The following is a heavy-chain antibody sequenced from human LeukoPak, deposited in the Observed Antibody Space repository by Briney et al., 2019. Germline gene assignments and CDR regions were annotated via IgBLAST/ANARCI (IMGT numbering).Heavy chain of an antibody. D-gene: IGHD2-2*01. Sequence: PGGSLRLSCTASGFTFSSYAMSWVRQAPGQGLEWVSAISRSGGSTYYADSVKGRFTISRDNSKNTLYLQMNRLRAEDTAVYYCAKGVVGYCSSTSCSGDAFDIWGQGTMVTVSS. J-gene: IGHJ3*02. CDR1: GFTFSSYA. CDR2: ISRSGGST. V-gene: IGHV3-23*01. CDR3: AKGVVGYCSSTSCSGDAFDI.